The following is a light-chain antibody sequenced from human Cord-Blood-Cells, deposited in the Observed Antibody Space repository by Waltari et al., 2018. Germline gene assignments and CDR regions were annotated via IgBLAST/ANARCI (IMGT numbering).Light chain of an antibody. CDR2: DAS. CDR1: QSISSW. V-gene: IGKV1-5*01. Sequence: DIQMTQYPSTLSASLVDRVTITCRASQSISSWLAWYQQKPGKAPKLLIYDASSLESGVPSRFSGSGSGTEFTLTISSLQPDDFATYYCQQYNSYTWTFGQGTKVEIK. CDR3: QQYNSYTWT. J-gene: IGKJ1*01.